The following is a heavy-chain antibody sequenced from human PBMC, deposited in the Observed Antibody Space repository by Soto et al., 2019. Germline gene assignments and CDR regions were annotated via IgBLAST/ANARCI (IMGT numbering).Heavy chain of an antibody. D-gene: IGHD5-18*01. CDR2: IRSNTDGGTA. J-gene: IGHJ4*02. CDR3: TTHKSGYSYNRVDY. Sequence: GGSLRLSCAASGFTFTNAWMNWVRQAPGKGLEWVGRIRSNTDGGTADYATPVKGRFTISRDDSKNTLYLQMNSLKTEDTAVYYCTTHKSGYSYNRVDYWGQGTLVTVSS. V-gene: IGHV3-15*07. CDR1: GFTFTNAW.